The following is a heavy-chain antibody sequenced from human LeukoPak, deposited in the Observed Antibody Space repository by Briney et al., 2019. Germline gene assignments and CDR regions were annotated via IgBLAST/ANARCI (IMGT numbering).Heavy chain of an antibody. CDR1: GYTLTELS. Sequence: ASVKVSCKVSGYTLTELSMHWVRQAPGKGLEWMGGFDPEDGETIYAQKFQGRVTMTEDTSTDTAYMELSSLRSEDTAVYYCATVGRTTDAFDIWGQGTMVTVSS. J-gene: IGHJ3*02. CDR2: FDPEDGET. D-gene: IGHD1-7*01. CDR3: ATVGRTTDAFDI. V-gene: IGHV1-24*01.